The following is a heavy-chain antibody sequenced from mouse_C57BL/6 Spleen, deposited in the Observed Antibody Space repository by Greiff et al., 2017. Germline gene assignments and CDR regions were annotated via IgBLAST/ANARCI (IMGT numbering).Heavy chain of an antibody. CDR1: GYTFTDYY. CDR3: ARDGSSHFDY. Sequence: VQLQQSGPELVKPRASVKISCKASGYTFTDYYMNWVKQSHGKSLEWIGDINPNNGGTSYNQKFKGKATLTVDKSSSTAYMELRSLTSEDSAVYYCARDGSSHFDYWGQGTTLTVSS. CDR2: INPNNGGT. V-gene: IGHV1-26*01. J-gene: IGHJ2*01. D-gene: IGHD1-1*01.